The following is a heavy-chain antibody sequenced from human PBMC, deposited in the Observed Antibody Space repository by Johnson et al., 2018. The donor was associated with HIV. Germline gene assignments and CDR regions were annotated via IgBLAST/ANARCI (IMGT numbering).Heavy chain of an antibody. CDR1: GFTFSSYA. D-gene: IGHD4-17*01. Sequence: VQLVESGGGLVQPGGSLRLSCAASGFTFSSYAMSWVRQAPGKGLEWVSAISGSGGNTGYADSVKGRFTISRDNAKNSLYLQMNSLRAEDTALYYFARGEDGVDAFDIWGQGTMVTVSS. J-gene: IGHJ3*02. V-gene: IGHV3-23*04. CDR3: ARGEDGVDAFDI. CDR2: ISGSGGNT.